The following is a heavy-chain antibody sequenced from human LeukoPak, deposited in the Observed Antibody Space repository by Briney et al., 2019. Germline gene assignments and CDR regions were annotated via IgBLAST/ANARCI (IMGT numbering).Heavy chain of an antibody. Sequence: GASVKVSCKASGYTFTDYYMHWVRQAPGQGLEWMGWINPNSGGTNYAQEFQGRATMTRDTSITTAYMELSRLTSDDTAVYYCARAYYYDSQFDYWGQGTLVTVSS. CDR2: INPNSGGT. D-gene: IGHD3-22*01. J-gene: IGHJ4*02. CDR1: GYTFTDYY. CDR3: ARAYYYDSQFDY. V-gene: IGHV1-2*02.